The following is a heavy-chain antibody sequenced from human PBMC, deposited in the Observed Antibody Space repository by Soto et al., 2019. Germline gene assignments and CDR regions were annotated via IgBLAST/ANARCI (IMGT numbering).Heavy chain of an antibody. V-gene: IGHV4-39*01. J-gene: IGHJ5*02. CDR3: ARSSYDYDSSGYFFSWFDP. Sequence: SETLSLTCTVSSDSVSSSSYTWGWIRQPPGKGPEWIGSIYSSGSTYYNPPLNSRVTVSVDTSKNQFSLKVTSVTAADTAVYFCARSSYDYDSSGYFFSWFDPWGQGTLVNGS. CDR2: IYSSGST. D-gene: IGHD3-22*01. CDR1: SDSVSSSSYT.